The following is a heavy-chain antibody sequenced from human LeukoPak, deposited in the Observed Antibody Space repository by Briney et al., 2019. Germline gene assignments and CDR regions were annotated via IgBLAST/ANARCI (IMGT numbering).Heavy chain of an antibody. D-gene: IGHD1/OR15-1a*01. CDR2: INSDGRTT. CDR1: GFTFSNNW. J-gene: IGHJ4*02. V-gene: IGHV3-74*01. CDR3: AMIKQG. Sequence: PGGSLRLSCAASGFTFSNNWMHWVRQAPGKGLVWVSRINSDGRTTTYADSVKGRFTISRDNAKNTLYLHMNSLRAEDTAVYYCAMIKQGWGQGTLVTVSS.